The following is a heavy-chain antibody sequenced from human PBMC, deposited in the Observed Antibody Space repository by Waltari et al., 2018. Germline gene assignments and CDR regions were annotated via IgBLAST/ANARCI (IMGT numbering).Heavy chain of an antibody. CDR1: GYSISSGYY. CDR3: ARSGYYGSGWGAVDY. D-gene: IGHD3-10*01. CDR2: IYHSGST. J-gene: IGHJ4*02. Sequence: QVQLQESGPGLVKPSETLSLTCAVSGYSISSGYYWGWIRQPPGKGLEWIGSIYHSGSTYHNPSLKSRVTISVDTSKNQFSLKLSSVTAADTAVYYCARSGYYGSGWGAVDYWGQGTLVTVSS. V-gene: IGHV4-38-2*01.